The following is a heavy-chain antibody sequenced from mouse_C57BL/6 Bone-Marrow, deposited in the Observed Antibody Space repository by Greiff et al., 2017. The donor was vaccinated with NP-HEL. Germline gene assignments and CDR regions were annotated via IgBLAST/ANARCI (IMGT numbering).Heavy chain of an antibody. J-gene: IGHJ1*03. Sequence: EVQLMESGGGLVKPGGSLKLSCAASGFTFSSYAMSWVRQTPEKRLEWVATISDGGSYTYYPDNVKGRFTISRDNAKNNLYLQMSDLKSEDTAMYYCARAGRYFDVWGTGTTVTVAS. D-gene: IGHD1-1*01. CDR3: ARAGRYFDV. CDR1: GFTFSSYA. V-gene: IGHV5-4*01. CDR2: ISDGGSYT.